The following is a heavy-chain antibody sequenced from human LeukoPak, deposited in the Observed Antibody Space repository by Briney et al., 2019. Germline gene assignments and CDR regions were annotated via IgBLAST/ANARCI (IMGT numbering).Heavy chain of an antibody. D-gene: IGHD2-15*01. V-gene: IGHV4-39*07. J-gene: IGHJ6*03. Sequence: SETLSLTCTVSGGSISTSGYHWGWVRQPPGKGLEWIGSIYYTETAYYNPSLKSRVTISVDTSKNHFSLNLSSVTAADTAVYYCARDCPAYCNGGSCYYYYYMDVWGKGTTVTVSS. CDR1: GGSISTSGYH. CDR3: ARDCPAYCNGGSCYYYYYMDV. CDR2: IYYTETA.